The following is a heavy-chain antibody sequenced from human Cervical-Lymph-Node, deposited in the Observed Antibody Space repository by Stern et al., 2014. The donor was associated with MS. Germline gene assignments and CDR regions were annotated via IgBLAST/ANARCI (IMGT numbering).Heavy chain of an antibody. Sequence: VQLVESGAEVKKPGSSVKVSCKVSGGTFSSYTLNWVRQAPGQGLEWMGSIIPIFATTNYAQTFKGKVTITADGSTSTAYMEVSSLRSEDTAVYYCAREGIPGAGGTFDNWGQGTLVIVSS. V-gene: IGHV1-69*18. J-gene: IGHJ4*02. CDR1: GGTFSSYT. CDR3: AREGIPGAGGTFDN. CDR2: IIPIFATT. D-gene: IGHD1-26*01.